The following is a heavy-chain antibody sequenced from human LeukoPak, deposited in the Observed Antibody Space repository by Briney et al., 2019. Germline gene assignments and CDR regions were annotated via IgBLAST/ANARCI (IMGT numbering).Heavy chain of an antibody. CDR3: ASGSYYWNLYY. Sequence: GGSLRLSCAASGFTFSTYWMSWVRQAPGKGLEWVANIKQDGSEKHYVESVKGRFTISRENAKNSLYLQMNSLRAEDTAVYYCASGSYYWNLYYSRQGTLVTVSS. J-gene: IGHJ4*02. CDR1: GFTFSTYW. D-gene: IGHD1-26*01. CDR2: IKQDGSEK. V-gene: IGHV3-7*01.